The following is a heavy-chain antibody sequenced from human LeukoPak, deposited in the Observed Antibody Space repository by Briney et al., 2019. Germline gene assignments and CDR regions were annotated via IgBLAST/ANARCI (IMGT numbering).Heavy chain of an antibody. Sequence: SQTLSLTCAISGDSVSSNSAAWNWIRQSPSRGLEWLGRTYYRSKWYNDYAVSVKSRITINPDASKNQFSLKLSSVTAADTAVYYCARGLGIDSTPTDAFDIWGQGTMVTVSS. CDR3: ARGLGIDSTPTDAFDI. D-gene: IGHD3-22*01. J-gene: IGHJ3*02. CDR2: TYYRSKWYN. CDR1: GDSVSSNSAA. V-gene: IGHV6-1*01.